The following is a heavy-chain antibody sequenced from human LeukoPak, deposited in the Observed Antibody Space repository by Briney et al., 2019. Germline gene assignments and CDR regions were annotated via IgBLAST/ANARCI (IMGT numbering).Heavy chain of an antibody. CDR1: GGSISSYF. D-gene: IGHD4-23*01. CDR3: ATLTTMVTPSYFDY. V-gene: IGHV4-59*08. Sequence: KTSETLSLTCAVSGGSISSYFWSWIRQPPGKGLEWIGYIYYTGITNYNPSLKSRVTISVDTSKNQFSLKLSSVTAADTAVYYCATLTTMVTPSYFDYWGQGTLVTVSS. J-gene: IGHJ4*02. CDR2: IYYTGIT.